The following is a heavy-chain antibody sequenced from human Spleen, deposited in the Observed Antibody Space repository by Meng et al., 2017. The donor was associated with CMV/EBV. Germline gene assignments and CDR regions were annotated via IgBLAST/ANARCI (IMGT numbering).Heavy chain of an antibody. Sequence: GESLKISCVLPGFNFTNKYMTWVRQAPGKGLEWVAVSYTGGSTNYADSAKGRFIISRDNSKNTLYLQMNNLRPEDTAVYYCARQVRLDGRFDYWGQGTLVTVSS. CDR2: SYTGGST. CDR3: ARQVRLDGRFDY. CDR1: GFNFTNKY. D-gene: IGHD3-9*01. V-gene: IGHV3-66*02. J-gene: IGHJ4*02.